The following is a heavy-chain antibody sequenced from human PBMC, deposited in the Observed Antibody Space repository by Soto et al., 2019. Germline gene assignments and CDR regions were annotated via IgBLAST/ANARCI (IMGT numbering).Heavy chain of an antibody. CDR1: GYTFTDYW. CDR3: ASQKTVIRGPLSSNWFDP. D-gene: IGHD2-21*01. CDR2: IYPGDSDT. J-gene: IGHJ5*02. Sequence: PGEPLKISCKGYGYTFTDYWIGWVRQMPGKGLELIGLIYPGDSDTRYSPSFQGRVTISADKSISTAFLQWSSLRASDTAMYYCASQKTVIRGPLSSNWFDPWGQGTLVTVSS. V-gene: IGHV5-51*01.